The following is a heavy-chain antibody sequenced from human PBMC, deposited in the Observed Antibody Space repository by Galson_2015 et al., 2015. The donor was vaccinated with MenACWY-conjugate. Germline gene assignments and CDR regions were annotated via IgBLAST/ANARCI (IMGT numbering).Heavy chain of an antibody. D-gene: IGHD1-26*01. CDR2: INPGGSST. V-gene: IGHV3-74*01. CDR1: GFIFNTYW. CDR3: AKTRGASCYFDS. J-gene: IGHJ4*02. Sequence: SLRLSCAASGFIFNTYWMHWVRQAPGKGLVWVSRINPGGSSTTYADSVKDRFTISRDNAKNTRYLQMNSLRPEYTAVFYCAKTRGASCYFDSWGQGTLVTVSS.